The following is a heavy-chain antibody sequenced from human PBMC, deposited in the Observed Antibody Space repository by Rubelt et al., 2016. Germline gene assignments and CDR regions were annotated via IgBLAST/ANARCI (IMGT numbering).Heavy chain of an antibody. J-gene: IGHJ4*02. D-gene: IGHD6-19*01. CDR2: LNHDAAEA. Sequence: EVQLVESGGGLVQPGGSLRLSCVASGFTFSRYVMHWVRQGPGQGPVWVSRLNHDAAEANYADSVKGRLPISRDNSKNTLYLQMNSLRAEDTAVYYCANSHQQWLPPFDCWGQGTLVTVSS. V-gene: IGHV3-74*01. CDR1: GFTFSRYV. CDR3: ANSHQQWLPPFDC.